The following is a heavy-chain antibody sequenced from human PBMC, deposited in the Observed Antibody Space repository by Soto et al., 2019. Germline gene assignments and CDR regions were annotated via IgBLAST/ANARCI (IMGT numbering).Heavy chain of an antibody. V-gene: IGHV4-59*08. D-gene: IGHD2-21*02. CDR1: GGSISSYY. CDR3: ARHLPYCGGDCYSLDY. J-gene: IGHJ4*02. CDR2: IYYSAST. Sequence: SETLSLTCAVSGGSISSYYWSWIRQPPGKGLEWIGYIYYSASTNYSPSLKSRVTISVDTSKNQFSLNLSSVTAADTAVYYCARHLPYCGGDCYSLDYWGQGTLVTVSS.